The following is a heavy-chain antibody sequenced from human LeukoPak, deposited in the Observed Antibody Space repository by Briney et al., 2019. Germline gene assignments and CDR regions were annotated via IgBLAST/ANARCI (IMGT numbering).Heavy chain of an antibody. CDR2: IKEDGSER. CDR3: VSGGSYHFH. CDR1: GLAFSNYW. V-gene: IGHV3-7*01. Sequence: GGSLRLSCVASGLAFSNYWMSWVRQAPGKGLEWVANIKEDGSERYYVDSVMGRFTISRDNAKNSLYLQMNSLRAEDTSVYYCVSGGSYHFHWGQGTLVTVSS. D-gene: IGHD3-16*02. J-gene: IGHJ4*02.